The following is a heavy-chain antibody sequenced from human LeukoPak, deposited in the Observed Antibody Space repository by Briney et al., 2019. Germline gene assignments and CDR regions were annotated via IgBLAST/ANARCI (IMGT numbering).Heavy chain of an antibody. Sequence: PGGSLRLSCAAPGFTFSSYWMSWVRQAPGKGLEWVANIKQDGSEKYYVDSVKGRFTISRDNAKNSLYLQMNSLRAEDTAVYYCARTTGTTYYYYYMDVWGKGTTVTVSS. CDR2: IKQDGSEK. V-gene: IGHV3-7*01. CDR3: ARTTGTTYYYYYMDV. CDR1: GFTFSSYW. D-gene: IGHD1-1*01. J-gene: IGHJ6*03.